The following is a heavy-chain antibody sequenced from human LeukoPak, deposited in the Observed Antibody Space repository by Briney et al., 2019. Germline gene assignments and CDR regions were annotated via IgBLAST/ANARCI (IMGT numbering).Heavy chain of an antibody. CDR3: ARGVGSGWYHFDY. J-gene: IGHJ4*02. CDR2: IYPDDSDT. V-gene: IGHV5-51*01. D-gene: IGHD6-19*01. Sequence: GESLKISCQGSGYTFTSYWIGWVRQMPGKGLEWMGIIYPDDSDTRYSPSFQGQVTISADKSISTAYLHWSSLKASDTAMYYCARGVGSGWYHFDYCGQGTLVTVSS. CDR1: GYTFTSYW.